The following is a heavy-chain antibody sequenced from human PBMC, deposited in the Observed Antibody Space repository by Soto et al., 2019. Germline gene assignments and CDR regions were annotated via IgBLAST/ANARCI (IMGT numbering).Heavy chain of an antibody. D-gene: IGHD4-17*01. J-gene: IGHJ5*02. CDR1: GFTFSSYG. CDR3: AKEGADYGDYAS. Sequence: QVQLVESGGGVVQPGRSLRLSCAASGFTFSSYGMHWVRQAPGKGLEWVAVISYDGSNKYYADSVKGRFTISRDNSKNALYLQMNSLRAEDTAVYYCAKEGADYGDYASWGQGTLVTVSS. V-gene: IGHV3-30*18. CDR2: ISYDGSNK.